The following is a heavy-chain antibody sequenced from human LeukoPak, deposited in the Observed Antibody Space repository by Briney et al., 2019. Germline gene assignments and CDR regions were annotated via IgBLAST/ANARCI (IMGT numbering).Heavy chain of an antibody. CDR3: AKDDAWVRYQD. V-gene: IGHV3-23*01. Sequence: PGGSLRLSCAASGFSFSNYGMSWVRQAPGKGLEWVSGISGSGVITYYADSVKGRFTISRDNSKNTLDLQMNSLRAEDTAVYYCAKDDAWVRYQDWGQGTLVTVSS. J-gene: IGHJ4*02. CDR1: GFSFSNYG. D-gene: IGHD5-12*01. CDR2: ISGSGVIT.